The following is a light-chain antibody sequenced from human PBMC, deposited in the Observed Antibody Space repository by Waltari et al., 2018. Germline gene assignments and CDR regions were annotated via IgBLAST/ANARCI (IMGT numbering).Light chain of an antibody. J-gene: IGKJ1*01. CDR2: KAS. Sequence: DIQMTQSPSTLSAFVGDRVTITCRASQSISSWLAWYQQKPGKAPNLLIYKASSLETGVPSRFSGSGSGTEFTLTISSLQPDDFATYHCQQYDSYWTFGQGTKVEIK. CDR1: QSISSW. CDR3: QQYDSYWT. V-gene: IGKV1-5*03.